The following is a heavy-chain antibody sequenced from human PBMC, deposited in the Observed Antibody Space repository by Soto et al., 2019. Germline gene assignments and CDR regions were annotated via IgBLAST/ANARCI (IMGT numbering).Heavy chain of an antibody. D-gene: IGHD3-10*01. Sequence: GGSLRLSCAASGFTFSSYGMHWVRQAPGKGLEWVAVISYDGSNTYYVDSVKGRFTISRDNSKNTLYLQMNSLRDEDTAVYYCVRSRSGAVADSFDYWGQGTLVTVSS. CDR1: GFTFSSYG. V-gene: IGHV3-30*03. J-gene: IGHJ4*02. CDR2: ISYDGSNT. CDR3: VRSRSGAVADSFDY.